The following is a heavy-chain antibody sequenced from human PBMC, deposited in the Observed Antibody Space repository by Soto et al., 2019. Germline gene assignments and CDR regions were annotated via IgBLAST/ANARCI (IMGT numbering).Heavy chain of an antibody. CDR2: ISGSGGST. V-gene: IGHV3-23*01. CDR1: GFTFSSYA. D-gene: IGHD3-3*01. CDR3: AKITSMTIFGVVTYDWFDP. J-gene: IGHJ5*02. Sequence: EVQLLESGGGLVQPGGSLRLSCAASGFTFSSYAMSWVRQAPGKGLEWVSAISGSGGSTYYADSVKGRFTISRDNSKNTLYLQINSLSAEDTAVYYCAKITSMTIFGVVTYDWFDPWGQVTLVTVSS.